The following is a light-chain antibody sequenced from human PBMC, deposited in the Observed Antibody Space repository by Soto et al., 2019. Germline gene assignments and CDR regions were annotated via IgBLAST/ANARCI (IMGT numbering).Light chain of an antibody. CDR1: QSISSW. CDR3: QQYNSYSWT. V-gene: IGKV1-5*01. J-gene: IGKJ1*01. Sequence: DIQMTQSPSTLSASVGDRVTSTCRASQSISSWLAWYQQKPGKAPKLLIYDASSLESGVPSRFSGSGSGTEFTLTISSLQPDDFATYYCQQYNSYSWTFGQGTKVAIK. CDR2: DAS.